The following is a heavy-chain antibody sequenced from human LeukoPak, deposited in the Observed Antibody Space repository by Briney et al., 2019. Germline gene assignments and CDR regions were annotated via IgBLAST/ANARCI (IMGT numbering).Heavy chain of an antibody. CDR2: ISSSSSTI. D-gene: IGHD6-19*01. CDR3: AFFVYSSGFDY. CDR1: GFTFSSYS. J-gene: IGHJ4*02. Sequence: GGSLRLSCAASGFTFSSYSMNWVRQAPGKGLEWVSYISSSSSTIYYADSVKGRFTISRDNSKNTLYLQMNSLRAEDTAVYYCAFFVYSSGFDYWGQGTLVTVSS. V-gene: IGHV3-48*01.